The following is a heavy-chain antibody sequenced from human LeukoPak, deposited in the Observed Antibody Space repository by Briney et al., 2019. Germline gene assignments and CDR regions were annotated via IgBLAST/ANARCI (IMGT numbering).Heavy chain of an antibody. V-gene: IGHV1-18*01. Sequence: ASVKVSCKASGYTFTSYGISWVRQAPGQGLEWMGWISAYNGNTNYAQKFQGRVTITADKSTSTAYMELSSLRSEDTAVYYCARDSLSGYDYGSGFDYWGQGTLVTVSS. CDR2: ISAYNGNT. D-gene: IGHD5-12*01. J-gene: IGHJ4*02. CDR1: GYTFTSYG. CDR3: ARDSLSGYDYGSGFDY.